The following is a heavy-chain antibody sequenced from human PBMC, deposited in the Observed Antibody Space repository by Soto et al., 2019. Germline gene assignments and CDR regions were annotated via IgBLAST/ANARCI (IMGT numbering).Heavy chain of an antibody. CDR3: AKLFQPNYGDYATWRYFDL. D-gene: IGHD4-17*01. J-gene: IGHJ2*01. Sequence: EVQLVESGGGLVQPGRSLRLSCAASGFTFDDYAMHWVRQAPGKGLEWVSGISWNSGSIGYADSVKGRFTISRDNAKNSLYLQMNSLRAEDTALYYCAKLFQPNYGDYATWRYFDLWGRGTLVTVSS. CDR1: GFTFDDYA. CDR2: ISWNSGSI. V-gene: IGHV3-9*01.